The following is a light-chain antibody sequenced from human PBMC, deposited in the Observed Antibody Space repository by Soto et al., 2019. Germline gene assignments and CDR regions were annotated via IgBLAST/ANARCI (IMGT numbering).Light chain of an antibody. CDR2: DTS. Sequence: EVVLTEYPATLSLSPGERATLSCRASQSVAIYLDWYQQKAGQAPRLLIYDTSNRATGIPARFSGSGSGTDFTLTISSLEPEDFAVYYCHQRRDWPLTFGGGTKVEIK. CDR1: QSVAIY. V-gene: IGKV3-11*01. J-gene: IGKJ4*01. CDR3: HQRRDWPLT.